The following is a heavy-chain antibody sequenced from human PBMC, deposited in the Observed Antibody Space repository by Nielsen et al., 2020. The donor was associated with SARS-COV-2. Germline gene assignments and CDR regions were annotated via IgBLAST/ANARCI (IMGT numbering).Heavy chain of an antibody. CDR2: ISGSGGST. D-gene: IGHD6-13*01. V-gene: IGHV3-23*01. CDR1: GFTFSSYA. Sequence: GESLKISCAASGFTFSSYAMSWVRQAPGKGLEWVSAISGSGGSTYYADSVKGRFTISRDNSKNTLYLQMNSLRAEDTAVYYCAKGEGWIVAAGIDYWGQGTLVTVSS. J-gene: IGHJ4*02. CDR3: AKGEGWIVAAGIDY.